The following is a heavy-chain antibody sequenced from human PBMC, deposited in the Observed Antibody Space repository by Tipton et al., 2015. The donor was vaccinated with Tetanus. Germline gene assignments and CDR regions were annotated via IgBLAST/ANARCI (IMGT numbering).Heavy chain of an antibody. CDR1: GVSMIDSY. CDR3: ARANYNFAKKGPFDS. V-gene: IGHV4-4*07. D-gene: IGHD3-3*01. J-gene: IGHJ4*02. CDR2: IYSSGTT. Sequence: TLSLTCTVSGVSMIDSYWNWIRQPAGKGLEWIGRIYSSGTTNYDPSLRGRVTMSIDTSKNRFSLKLDSVTAADTAVYYCARANYNFAKKGPFDSWGQGTQVIVSS.